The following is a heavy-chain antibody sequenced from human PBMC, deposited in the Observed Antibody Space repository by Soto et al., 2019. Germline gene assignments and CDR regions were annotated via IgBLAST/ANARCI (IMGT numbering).Heavy chain of an antibody. CDR2: ISGSGGST. Sequence: EVQLLESGGGLVQPGGSLRLSCAASGFTFSSYAMSWVRQAPGKGLEWVSAISGSGGSTYYADSVKGRFTISRDNSKNTLYLQMNSLRAEDTAVYYCAKAKPQYCSGGSCYYVFDYWGQGTLVTVSS. V-gene: IGHV3-23*01. CDR1: GFTFSSYA. D-gene: IGHD2-15*01. CDR3: AKAKPQYCSGGSCYYVFDY. J-gene: IGHJ4*02.